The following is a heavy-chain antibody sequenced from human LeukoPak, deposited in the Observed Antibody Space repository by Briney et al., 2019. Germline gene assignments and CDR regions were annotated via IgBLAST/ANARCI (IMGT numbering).Heavy chain of an antibody. V-gene: IGHV4-34*01. CDR1: GGSFSGYY. J-gene: IGHJ5*02. D-gene: IGHD5-24*01. CDR3: ARGPESPVEMATIARLLDP. CDR2: INHSGST. Sequence: SETLSLTCAVYGGSFSGYYWSWIRQPPGKGLEWIGEINHSGSTNYNPSLKSRVTISVYTSKNQFSLKLSSVTAADTAVYYCARGPESPVEMATIARLLDPWGQGALVTVSS.